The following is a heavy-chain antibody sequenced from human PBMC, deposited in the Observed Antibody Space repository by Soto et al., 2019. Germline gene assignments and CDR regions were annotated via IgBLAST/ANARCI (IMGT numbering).Heavy chain of an antibody. V-gene: IGHV3-9*01. D-gene: IGHD3-3*01. CDR2: ISWNSGSI. J-gene: IGHJ3*02. CDR3: AKRLTIFGVYGAFDI. Sequence: GGSLRLSCAASGFTFDDYAMHWVRQAPGKGLEWVSGISWNSGSIGYADSVKGRFTISRDNAKNSLYLQMNSLRAEDTTLYYCAKRLTIFGVYGAFDIWGQGTMVTVSS. CDR1: GFTFDDYA.